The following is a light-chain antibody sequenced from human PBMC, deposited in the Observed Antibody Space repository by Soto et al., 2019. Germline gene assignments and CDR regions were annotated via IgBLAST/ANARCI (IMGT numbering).Light chain of an antibody. J-gene: IGLJ2*01. V-gene: IGLV2-14*03. CDR1: SIDIGAYNF. Sequence: QSVLTHPASVSGSPGQSVTICCPGTSIDIGAYNFVSWYQQHPGKAPKLMLYDVNIRPSGVSNRFSGSKSGNTASLTISGLQAEDEADYYCTSWTTSTTMIFGGGTKVTVL. CDR3: TSWTTSTTMI. CDR2: DVN.